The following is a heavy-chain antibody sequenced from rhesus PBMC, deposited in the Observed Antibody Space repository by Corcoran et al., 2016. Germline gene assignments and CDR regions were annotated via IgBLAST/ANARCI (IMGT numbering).Heavy chain of an antibody. Sequence: QVQLQESGPGVVKPSETLSLTCAVSGGSISDSYRWSWIRQPPGKGLEWIGYIYGSSTSTNHHPSLNGRVTISKDTSKNQFSLKLSSVTAADTAVYYCSREGAYSGSFSFDYWGQGVLVTVSS. CDR1: GGSISDSYR. CDR2: IYGSSTST. D-gene: IGHD3-16*01. J-gene: IGHJ4*01. CDR3: SREGAYSGSFSFDY. V-gene: IGHV4S10*01.